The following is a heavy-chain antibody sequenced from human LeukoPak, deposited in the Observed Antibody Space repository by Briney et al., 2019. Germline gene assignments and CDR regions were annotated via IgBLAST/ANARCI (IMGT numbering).Heavy chain of an antibody. CDR2: ISGSGGST. D-gene: IGHD3-9*01. Sequence: GGSLRLSCAASGITFSSYVMSWVRQAPGKGLEWVSAISGSGGSTYYADSVEGRFTISRDNSKNTLYLQMNSLRAEDTAVYYCARDLTAHWFDPWGQGTLVTVSS. CDR1: GITFSSYV. J-gene: IGHJ5*02. V-gene: IGHV3-23*01. CDR3: ARDLTAHWFDP.